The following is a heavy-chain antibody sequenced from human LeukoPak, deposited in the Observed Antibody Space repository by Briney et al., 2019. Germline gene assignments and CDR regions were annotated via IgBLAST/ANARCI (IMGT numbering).Heavy chain of an antibody. CDR2: INPNSGGT. D-gene: IGHD5-12*01. V-gene: IGHV1-2*02. J-gene: IGHJ4*02. Sequence: ASVKASPKAALYLYIGYAMHWMSPAPGQGLEWMGWINPNSGGTNYAQKFQGRVTMTRDTSICTAYVELSRLRSDNTAVYYCARGVYSNSFDFDYWGPGTLVTVSS. CDR3: ARGVYSNSFDFDY. CDR1: LYLYIGYA.